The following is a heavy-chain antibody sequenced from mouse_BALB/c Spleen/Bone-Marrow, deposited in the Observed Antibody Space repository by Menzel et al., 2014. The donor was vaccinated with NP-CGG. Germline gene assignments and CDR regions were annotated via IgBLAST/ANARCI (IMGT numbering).Heavy chain of an antibody. CDR1: GFTFSNYG. CDR3: ARDGYYVGFAY. Sequence: EVKLEESGGGLVQPGGSLKLSCAASGFTFSNYGMSWARQTPDKRLELVATINSNGDTTYYSDSVKGRFTISRDNAKNTLYLQMNSLKSEDTAMYYCARDGYYVGFAYWGQGTLVTVSA. V-gene: IGHV5-6-3*01. CDR2: INSNGDTT. J-gene: IGHJ3*01. D-gene: IGHD2-3*01.